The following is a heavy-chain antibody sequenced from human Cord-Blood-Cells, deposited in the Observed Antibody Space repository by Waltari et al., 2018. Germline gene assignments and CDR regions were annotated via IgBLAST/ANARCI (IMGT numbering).Heavy chain of an antibody. D-gene: IGHD1-26*01. Sequence: QVQLVQSGAEVKKPGASVKVSCKASGYTFTGYYMHWVRQAPGQGLEWMGRINPNSGGTNYARKVQGRVTMTRDTSISTAYMELSRLRSDDTAVYYCARDSGSYFTSFDYWGQGTLVTVSS. CDR1: GYTFTGYY. J-gene: IGHJ4*02. V-gene: IGHV1-2*07. CDR3: ARDSGSYFTSFDY. CDR2: INPNSGGT.